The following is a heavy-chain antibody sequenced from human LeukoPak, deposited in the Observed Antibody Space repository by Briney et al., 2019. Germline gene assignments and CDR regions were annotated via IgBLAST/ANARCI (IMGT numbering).Heavy chain of an antibody. CDR1: GGTFSSYA. J-gene: IGHJ6*02. Sequence: ASVKVSCKASGGTFSSYAINWVRQAPGQGLEWMGRIIPILGLTNYAQKFQGRVTITADKSTSPAYMELSSLRSDDTAVYYCAREGRGSGYGYFYGMDVWGLGTTVTVSS. D-gene: IGHD6-25*01. CDR2: IIPILGLT. CDR3: AREGRGSGYGYFYGMDV. V-gene: IGHV1-69*04.